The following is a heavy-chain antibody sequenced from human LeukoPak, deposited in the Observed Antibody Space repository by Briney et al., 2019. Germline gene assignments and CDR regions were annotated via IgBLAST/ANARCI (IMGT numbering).Heavy chain of an antibody. D-gene: IGHD5-12*01. Sequence: PSETLSLTCAVYGGSFSGYYWSWIRQPPGKGLEWIGEINHSGSTNYNPSLKSRVTISVDTSKNQFSLKLSSVTAADTAVYYCARGGGYDLFDYWGQGTLVTVSS. CDR3: ARGGGYDLFDY. CDR2: INHSGST. J-gene: IGHJ4*02. V-gene: IGHV4-34*01. CDR1: GGSFSGYY.